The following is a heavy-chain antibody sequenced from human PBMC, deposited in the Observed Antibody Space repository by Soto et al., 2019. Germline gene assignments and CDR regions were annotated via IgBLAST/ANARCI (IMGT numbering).Heavy chain of an antibody. V-gene: IGHV3-7*03. CDR2: IKEDGSDK. CDR3: ARDPLRRFDY. J-gene: IGHJ4*02. CDR1: GFTFSHYW. Sequence: EVHVVESGGGLVQPGGSLRLSCVASGFTFSHYWMTWVRQAPGKGLEWVANIKEDGSDKHYVDSVEGRFTISRDNAKNSLYLQMNSLRAEDAAVYYCARDPLRRFDYWGLGTLVIVSS.